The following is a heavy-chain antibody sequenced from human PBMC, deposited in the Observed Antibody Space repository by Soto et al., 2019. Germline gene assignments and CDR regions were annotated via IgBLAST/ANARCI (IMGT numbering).Heavy chain of an antibody. V-gene: IGHV3-48*02. CDR3: ARTYYYESSGYNFLDY. J-gene: IGHJ4*02. D-gene: IGHD3-22*01. CDR1: GFPFSSYS. Sequence: PGGSLRLSCAASGFPFSSYSMNWVRQAPGKGLEWVSYITSRSNTIYYADSVKGRFTISRDNAKNSLYLQMNSLRDEDTAVYYCARTYYYESSGYNFLDYWGQGTLVTVSS. CDR2: ITSRSNTI.